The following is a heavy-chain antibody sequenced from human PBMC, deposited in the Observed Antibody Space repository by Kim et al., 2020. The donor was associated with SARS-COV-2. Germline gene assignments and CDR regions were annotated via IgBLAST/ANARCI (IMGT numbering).Heavy chain of an antibody. J-gene: IGHJ4*02. V-gene: IGHV3-23*03. Sequence: GGSLRLSCAASGFTFSSYAMSWVRQAPGKGLEWVSVIYSGGSSTYYADSVKGRFTISRDNSKNTLYLQMNSLRAEDTAVYYCAKSLFYYDYVWGSYESDYWGQGTLVTVSS. CDR3: AKSLFYYDYVWGSYESDY. CDR1: GFTFSSYA. D-gene: IGHD3-16*01. CDR2: IYSGGSST.